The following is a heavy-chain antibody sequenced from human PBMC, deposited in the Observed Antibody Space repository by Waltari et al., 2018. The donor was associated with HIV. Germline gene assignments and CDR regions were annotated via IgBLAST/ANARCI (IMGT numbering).Heavy chain of an antibody. D-gene: IGHD3-3*01. CDR3: AKSSVGFLGGSPHYYGMDV. CDR2: IRYDGSIK. V-gene: IGHV3-30*02. J-gene: IGHJ6*02. CDR1: GFTFSSYG. Sequence: QVQLVESGGGVVQPGGSLRLSCAASGFTFSSYGMHWVRQAPGNGLELLSFIRYDGSIKYYAIALQGRFTISRDNSKIMLYLQRNSRRAEYTAVYYCAKSSVGFLGGSPHYYGMDVWGQGTTVTVSS.